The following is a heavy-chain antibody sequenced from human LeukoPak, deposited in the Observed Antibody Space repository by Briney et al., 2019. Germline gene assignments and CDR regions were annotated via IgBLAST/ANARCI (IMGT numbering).Heavy chain of an antibody. Sequence: PSETLSLTCTVSGGSISSGDYYWSWIRQPPGKGLEWIGYIYYSGSTYYNPSLKSRVTISVDTSKNQFSLKLSSVTAADTAVYYCAKGTVVRLFDYWAREPWSPSPQ. D-gene: IGHD4-23*01. CDR3: AKGTVVRLFDY. CDR2: IYYSGST. J-gene: IGHJ4*02. CDR1: GGSISSGDYY. V-gene: IGHV4-30-4*08.